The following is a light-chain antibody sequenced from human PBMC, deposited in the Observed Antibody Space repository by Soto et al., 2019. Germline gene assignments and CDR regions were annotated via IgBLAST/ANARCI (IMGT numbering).Light chain of an antibody. CDR3: QQLNSFPLT. Sequence: DIQMTQSPSSVSASVGDRVTITCRASQGISSWLAWYQRKPGRAPNLLIYAASRLQAGVPLRFSGSGSGTDFNLTISELQPEDFATYYCQQLNSFPLTFGQGTRLEIK. CDR2: AAS. CDR1: QGISSW. J-gene: IGKJ5*01. V-gene: IGKV1D-12*01.